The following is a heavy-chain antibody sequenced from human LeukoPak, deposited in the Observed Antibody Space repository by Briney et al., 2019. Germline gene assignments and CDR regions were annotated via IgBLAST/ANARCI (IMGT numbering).Heavy chain of an antibody. CDR1: GVSISSNY. CDR3: ATLRDGYEFDY. V-gene: IGHV4-59*01. D-gene: IGHD5-24*01. J-gene: IGHJ4*02. CDR2: IYDGGST. Sequence: SETLSLTCTVSGVSISSNYWSWIRQPPGKGLEWIGYIYDGGSTNYNPSLKSRVTISVDTSKNQFSLKLTSVTAADAAVYYCATLRDGYEFDYWGQGTLVTVSS.